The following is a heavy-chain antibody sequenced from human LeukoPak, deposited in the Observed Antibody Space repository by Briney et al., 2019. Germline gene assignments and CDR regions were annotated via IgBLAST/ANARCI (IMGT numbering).Heavy chain of an antibody. V-gene: IGHV3-7*01. CDR2: IKQDGSEK. J-gene: IGHJ4*02. D-gene: IGHD3-22*01. Sequence: PGGTLRLSCAASGFTFSSYGMSWVRQAPGKGLEWVANIKQDGSEKYYVDSVKGRFTISRDNAKNSLYLQMNSLRAEDTAVYYCARTYYYDSSGSPFDYWGQGTLVTVSS. CDR3: ARTYYYDSSGSPFDY. CDR1: GFTFSSYG.